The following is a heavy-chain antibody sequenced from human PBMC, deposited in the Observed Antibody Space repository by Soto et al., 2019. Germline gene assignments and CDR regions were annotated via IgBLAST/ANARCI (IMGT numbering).Heavy chain of an antibody. CDR2: ISSSSNYI. J-gene: IGHJ3*02. D-gene: IGHD1-26*01. CDR1: GFTFSSYS. CDR3: ARAYGRSNDAFDI. Sequence: GGSLRLSCAASGFTFSSYSMNWVRQAPGKGLEWVSSISSSSNYIHYADSVKGRFTISRDNAKNSLFLQMNSLRAEDTAVYYCARAYGRSNDAFDIWGQGTMVTVSS. V-gene: IGHV3-21*01.